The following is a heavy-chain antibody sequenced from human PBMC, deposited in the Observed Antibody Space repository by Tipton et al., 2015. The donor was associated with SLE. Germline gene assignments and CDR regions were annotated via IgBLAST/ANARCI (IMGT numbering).Heavy chain of an antibody. CDR2: ISAHNGNT. D-gene: IGHD5-18*01. V-gene: IGHV1-18*01. CDR1: GYTFTSYG. J-gene: IGHJ4*01. Sequence: QLVQSGAEAKKPGASVKVSCKASGYTFTSYGISWVRQAPGQGLEWMGWISAHNGNTNYTQKLQGRVTMTTDTSTGTAYMELRSLRSDNTAVYFCGRPSGGTAMVDDWGQGTLVTVSS. CDR3: GRPSGGTAMVDD.